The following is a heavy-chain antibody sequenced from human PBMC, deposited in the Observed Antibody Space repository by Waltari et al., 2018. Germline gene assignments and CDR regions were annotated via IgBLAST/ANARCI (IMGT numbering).Heavy chain of an antibody. J-gene: IGHJ3*01. Sequence: EVQLVESGGGLVQRGGSLRLSGAASRITFSSFAMSWVRQAPGKGLAWVSAISGSGGSTYYAASVKGRFTISRANFKNTLSLQMNSLRAEDTAVYYCAKNLTWGQGTMVTVSS. CDR3: AKNLT. CDR1: RITFSSFA. CDR2: ISGSGGST. V-gene: IGHV3-23*04.